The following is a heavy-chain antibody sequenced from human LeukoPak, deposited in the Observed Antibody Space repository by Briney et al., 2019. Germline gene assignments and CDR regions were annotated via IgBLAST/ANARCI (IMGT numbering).Heavy chain of an antibody. V-gene: IGHV1-18*04. CDR2: ISAYNGNT. J-gene: IGHJ4*02. CDR1: GYTFTSYY. D-gene: IGHD3-22*01. CDR3: ARDDQNDYYDSSGYFFDY. Sequence: ASVKVSCKASGYTFTSYYMHWVRQAPGQGLEWMGWISAYNGNTNYAQKLRGRVTMTTDTSTSTAYMELRSLRSDDTAVYYCARDDQNDYYDSSGYFFDYWGQGTLVTVSS.